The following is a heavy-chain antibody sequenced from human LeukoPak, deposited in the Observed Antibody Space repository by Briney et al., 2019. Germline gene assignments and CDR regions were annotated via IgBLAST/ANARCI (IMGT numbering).Heavy chain of an antibody. V-gene: IGHV1-2*06. CDR1: GYTFTSYG. J-gene: IGHJ4*02. D-gene: IGHD5-12*01. CDR3: ATDLVATTRIWIALGY. Sequence: ASVKVSCKASGYTFTSYGVHWVRQAPGQGLEWMGRINPNSGGTNYAQKFQGRVTMTEDTSTDTAYMELSSLRSEDTAVYYCATDLVATTRIWIALGYWGQGTLVTVSS. CDR2: INPNSGGT.